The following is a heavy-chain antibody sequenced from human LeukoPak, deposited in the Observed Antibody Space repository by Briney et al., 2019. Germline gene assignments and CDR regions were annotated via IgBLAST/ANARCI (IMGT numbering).Heavy chain of an antibody. CDR2: IRSKANSYAT. CDR1: GFTFSGSA. V-gene: IGHV3-73*01. CDR3: TSYKRGSVVADSSSGQDFDY. J-gene: IGHJ4*02. Sequence: GGSLRLSCAASGFTFSGSAMHWVRQASGKGLEWVGRIRSKANSYATAYAASVKGRFTISRDDSKNTAYLQMNSLKTEDTAVYYCTSYKRGSVVADSSSGQDFDYWGQGTLVTVSS. D-gene: IGHD6-6*01.